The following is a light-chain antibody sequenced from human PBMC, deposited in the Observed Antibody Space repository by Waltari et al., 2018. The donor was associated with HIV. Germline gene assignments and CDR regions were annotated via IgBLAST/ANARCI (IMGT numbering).Light chain of an antibody. CDR2: GNK. CDR1: SSNLRAGYD. CDR3: QSYDRSLSASVV. J-gene: IGLJ2*01. Sequence: QSVLTQPPSVSGAPGPRVTISCTWGSSNLRAGYDLHWYQQIPGTAPKLLISGNKNRPSGVPDRFSASKSGASASLAITGLQAEDEADYFCQSYDRSLSASVVFGGGTKLTVL. V-gene: IGLV1-40*01.